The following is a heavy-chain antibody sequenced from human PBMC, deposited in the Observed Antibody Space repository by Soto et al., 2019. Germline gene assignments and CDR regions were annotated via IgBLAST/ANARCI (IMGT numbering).Heavy chain of an antibody. D-gene: IGHD6-13*01. V-gene: IGHV3-49*03. CDR3: TRDLGSSWYYYYGMDV. CDR1: GFTFGDYA. Sequence: PGGSLRLSCTASGFTFGDYAMSWFRQAPGKGLEWVGFIRSKAYGGTTEYAASVKGRFTISRDDSKSIAYLQMNSLKTEDTAVYYCTRDLGSSWYYYYGMDVWGQGTTVTVSS. J-gene: IGHJ6*02. CDR2: IRSKAYGGTT.